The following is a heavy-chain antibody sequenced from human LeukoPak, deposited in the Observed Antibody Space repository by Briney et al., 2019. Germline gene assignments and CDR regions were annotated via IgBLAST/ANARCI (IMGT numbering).Heavy chain of an antibody. CDR3: AREGLWATGFDY. V-gene: IGHV3-7*01. J-gene: IGHJ4*02. D-gene: IGHD1-26*01. CDR2: IKQDGSEE. CDR1: GFTFSIYW. Sequence: GGSPRLSCAASGFTFSIYWMSWVRQAPGKGLEWVANIKQDGSEENYVDSVKGRFTISRDYAKNSLYLQMNSLRAEDTAVYYCAREGLWATGFDYWGQGTLVTVSS.